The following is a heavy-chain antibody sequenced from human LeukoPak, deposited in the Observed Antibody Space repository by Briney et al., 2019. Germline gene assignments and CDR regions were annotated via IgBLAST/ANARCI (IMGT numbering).Heavy chain of an antibody. CDR1: GGSFSGYY. CDR3: ARHTRCDFWSAFYGYYFDY. V-gene: IGHV4-34*01. D-gene: IGHD3-3*01. J-gene: IGHJ4*02. Sequence: PSETLSLTCAVYGGSFSGYYWSWIRQPPGEGLEWIGEINHSGSANYNPSLKSRVTISVDTSKNPFSLRLCSVPAADPAVYYCARHTRCDFWSAFYGYYFDYWGQGTLVTVSS. CDR2: INHSGSA.